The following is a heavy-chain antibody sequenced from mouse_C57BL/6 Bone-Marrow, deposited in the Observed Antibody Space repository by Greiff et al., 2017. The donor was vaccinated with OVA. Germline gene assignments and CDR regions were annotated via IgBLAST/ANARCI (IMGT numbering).Heavy chain of an antibody. CDR1: EYEFPSHD. V-gene: IGHV5-2*01. J-gene: IGHJ1*03. CDR2: INSDGGST. Sequence: VQLKQSGGGLVQPGESLKLSCESTEYEFPSHDMSWVRKTPEKRLELVAAINSDGGSTYYPDTMQSRFTISSDNPTKTLYLQMSSLRSEDTALYYCARHAYGNYSWYFDFWGTGTAVTVSS. D-gene: IGHD2-1*01. CDR3: ARHAYGNYSWYFDF.